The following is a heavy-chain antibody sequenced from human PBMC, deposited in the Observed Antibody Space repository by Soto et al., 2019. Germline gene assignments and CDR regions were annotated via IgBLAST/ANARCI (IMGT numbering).Heavy chain of an antibody. CDR3: AKDYSSGYYAFDI. D-gene: IGHD3-22*01. V-gene: IGHV3-23*01. Sequence: EVQLLESGGGLVQPGGSLRLSCVASGFTFSSYAMTWVLQAPGKGLEWVSTIRDRGTNTYYADSVKGRFTISRDNSKNTLYLQVKNLSADDTAVYYCAKDYSSGYYAFDIWGQGTMVTVSS. CDR1: GFTFSSYA. CDR2: IRDRGTNT. J-gene: IGHJ3*02.